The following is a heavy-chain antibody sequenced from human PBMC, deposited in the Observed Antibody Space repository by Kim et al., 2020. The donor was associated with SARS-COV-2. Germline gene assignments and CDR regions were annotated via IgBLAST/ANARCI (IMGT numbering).Heavy chain of an antibody. Sequence: SETLSLTCAVSGGSISSSNWWSWVRQPPGKGLEWIGEIYHSGSTNYNPSLKSRVTISVDKSKNQFSLKLSSVTAADTAVYYCARGRNLGAQITMIVVVRYAFDIWGQGTMVTVSS. CDR3: ARGRNLGAQITMIVVVRYAFDI. CDR2: IYHSGST. V-gene: IGHV4-4*02. D-gene: IGHD3-22*01. CDR1: GGSISSSNW. J-gene: IGHJ3*02.